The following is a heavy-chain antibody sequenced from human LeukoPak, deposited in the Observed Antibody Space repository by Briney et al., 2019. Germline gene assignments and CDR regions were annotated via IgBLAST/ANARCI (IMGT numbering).Heavy chain of an antibody. CDR1: GYTFTSYG. Sequence: ASVKVSCKASGYTFTSYGISWVRQAPGQGLEWMGWIGTYNGNTNYAPKLQGRVTMTTDTSTSTAYMELRSLRSDDTAVYYCARTGHYYDSSGSYDYWGQGTLVTVSS. CDR2: IGTYNGNT. D-gene: IGHD3-22*01. J-gene: IGHJ4*02. V-gene: IGHV1-18*01. CDR3: ARTGHYYDSSGSYDY.